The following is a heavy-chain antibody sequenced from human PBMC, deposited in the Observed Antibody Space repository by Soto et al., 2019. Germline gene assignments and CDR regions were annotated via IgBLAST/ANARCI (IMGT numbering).Heavy chain of an antibody. J-gene: IGHJ3*02. Sequence: QVQLVESGGGVVQPGRSLRLSCAASGFTFSSYGMHWVRQAPGKGLEWVAVIWYDGSNKYYADSVKGRFTISRDNSKNTLYLQMNSLRAEDTAVYYCAREVPLLSAFDIWGQGTMVTVSS. CDR2: IWYDGSNK. CDR3: AREVPLLSAFDI. CDR1: GFTFSSYG. V-gene: IGHV3-33*01.